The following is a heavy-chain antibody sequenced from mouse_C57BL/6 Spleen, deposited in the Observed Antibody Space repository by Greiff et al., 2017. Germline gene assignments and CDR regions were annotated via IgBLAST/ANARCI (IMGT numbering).Heavy chain of an antibody. CDR3: ARGSYDYVFDY. J-gene: IGHJ2*01. CDR2: INYDGSST. V-gene: IGHV5-16*01. Sequence: DVQLVESEGGLVQPGSSMKLSCTASGFTFSDYYMAWVRQVPEKGLEWVANINYDGSSTYYLDSLKSRFIISRDNAKNILYLQLSSLKSEDTATYYCARGSYDYVFDYWGQGTTLTVSS. D-gene: IGHD2-4*01. CDR1: GFTFSDYY.